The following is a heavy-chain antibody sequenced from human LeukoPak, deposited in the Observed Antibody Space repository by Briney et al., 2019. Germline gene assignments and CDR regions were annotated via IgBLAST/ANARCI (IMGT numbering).Heavy chain of an antibody. CDR2: MNSNSGNT. Sequence: ASVKVSCKGYGYTFINHDIDWVRQAAGQGLEWMGWMNSNSGNTGYAQKFQGRVTFTRDTSISTAYMELYSLTSDDTAVYYCARDYGGIVVVIGFDYWGQGTLVTVSS. V-gene: IGHV1-8*03. D-gene: IGHD3-22*01. J-gene: IGHJ4*02. CDR3: ARDYGGIVVVIGFDY. CDR1: GYTFINHD.